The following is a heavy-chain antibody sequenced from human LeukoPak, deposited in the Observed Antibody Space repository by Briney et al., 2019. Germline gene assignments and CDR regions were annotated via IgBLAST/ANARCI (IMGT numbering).Heavy chain of an antibody. J-gene: IGHJ4*02. CDR1: GLIFSNYW. V-gene: IGHV3-7*01. D-gene: IGHD5-18*01. CDR2: IKEDGSAK. Sequence: PGGSLRLSCAASGLIFSNYWMSWVRQTPGKGLEWVANIKEDGSAKYYVDSVKGRFTISRDNAKSFLYLRMNSLRVEDTAVYYCARDGDGYPYWGQGTLVTVSA. CDR3: ARDGDGYPY.